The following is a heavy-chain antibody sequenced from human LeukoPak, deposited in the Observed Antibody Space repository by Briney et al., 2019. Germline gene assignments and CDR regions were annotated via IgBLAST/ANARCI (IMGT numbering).Heavy chain of an antibody. CDR2: ISWNSGSI. CDR1: GFTFDDYA. J-gene: IGHJ4*02. D-gene: IGHD1-14*01. V-gene: IGHV3-9*01. Sequence: PGGSLRLSCAASGFTFDDYAMHWVRQAPGKGLEWVSGISWNSGSIGYADSVKGRFTISRDNAKNSLYLQMNSLRAEDTAVYYCARLGESTTDFDYWGQGTLVTVSS. CDR3: ARLGESTTDFDY.